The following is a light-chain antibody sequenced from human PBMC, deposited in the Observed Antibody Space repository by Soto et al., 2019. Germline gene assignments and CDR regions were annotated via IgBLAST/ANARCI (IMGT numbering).Light chain of an antibody. Sequence: QSALTQPPSASGTPGQRVTISCSGSSSSIGINTVNWYQQLPGTAPKLLIYSNSQRPSGVPDRFSGSKSGTSASLAISGLQSEDEADYYCSAWDDSQNGPAFGGGTRSPS. J-gene: IGLJ3*02. CDR3: SAWDDSQNGPA. CDR1: SSSIGINT. CDR2: SNS. V-gene: IGLV1-44*01.